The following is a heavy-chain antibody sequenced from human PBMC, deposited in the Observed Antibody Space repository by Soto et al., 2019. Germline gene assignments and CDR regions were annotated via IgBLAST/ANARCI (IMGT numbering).Heavy chain of an antibody. CDR3: TTRFGELPYYYGMDV. J-gene: IGHJ6*02. CDR2: IKSKTDGGTT. CDR1: GFTFSNAW. Sequence: GGSLRLSCAASGFTFSNAWMNWVRQAPGKGLEWVGRIKSKTDGGTTDYAAPVKGRFTISRDDSKNTLYLQMNSLKTEDTAVYYCTTRFGELPYYYGMDVWGQGTTVTVSS. D-gene: IGHD3-10*01. V-gene: IGHV3-15*07.